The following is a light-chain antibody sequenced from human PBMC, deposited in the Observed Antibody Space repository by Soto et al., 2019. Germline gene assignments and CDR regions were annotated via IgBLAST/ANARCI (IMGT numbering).Light chain of an antibody. CDR1: SSDVGAYYS. Sequence: QSALAQAASVSGSRGQTITVSCTGTSSDVGAYYSVSCYQHHPGKAPKLIIFGVTNRPSGVSNRLPGSKPGNTASPTISWLEAEDVADYHCSSYTSGTSPSLFATGTKVTVL. V-gene: IGLV2-14*01. CDR2: GVT. J-gene: IGLJ1*01. CDR3: SSYTSGTSPSL.